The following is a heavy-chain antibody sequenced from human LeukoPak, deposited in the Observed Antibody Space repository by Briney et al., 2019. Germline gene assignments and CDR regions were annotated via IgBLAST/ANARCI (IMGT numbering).Heavy chain of an antibody. J-gene: IGHJ4*02. V-gene: IGHV3-66*01. Sequence: GGSLRLSCAASGFTVSSNYMSWVRQAPGKGLEWVSVIYSGGSTYYADSVKGRFTISRDNSKNTLYLQMNSLRAEDTAVYYCAGDTNILTGYRGLWGQGTLVTVSS. D-gene: IGHD3-9*01. CDR2: IYSGGST. CDR1: GFTVSSNY. CDR3: AGDTNILTGYRGL.